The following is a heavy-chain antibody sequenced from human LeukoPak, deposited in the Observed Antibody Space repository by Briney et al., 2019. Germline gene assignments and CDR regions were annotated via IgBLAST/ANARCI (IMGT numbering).Heavy chain of an antibody. D-gene: IGHD3-10*01. J-gene: IGHJ4*02. CDR1: GGSISSGGYY. CDR2: IFYSGST. V-gene: IGHV4-61*08. Sequence: PSQTLSLTCTVSGGSISSGGYYWSWIRQPPGKGLEWIGHIFYSGSTNYNPSLKSRVTISLVMSKNQISLKLSSVTTADTAMYYCAARPMVRGVIPPDYWGQGTLVTVSS. CDR3: AARPMVRGVIPPDY.